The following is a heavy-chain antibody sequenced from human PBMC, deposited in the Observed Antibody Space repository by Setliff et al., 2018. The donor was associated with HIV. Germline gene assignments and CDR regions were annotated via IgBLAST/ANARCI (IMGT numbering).Heavy chain of an antibody. V-gene: IGHV4-38-2*02. D-gene: IGHD3-16*01. CDR3: ARDYSWVAVAGLGGY. CDR1: GFSISSGFF. Sequence: SETLSLTCAVSGFSISSGFFWGWVRQPPGKGLEWIGSIYQSGTTYYNPSLKSRVAISLDTSKNQFSLKLSSVTAADTAVYYCARDYSWVAVAGLGGYWGQGTLVTVSS. J-gene: IGHJ4*02. CDR2: IYQSGTT.